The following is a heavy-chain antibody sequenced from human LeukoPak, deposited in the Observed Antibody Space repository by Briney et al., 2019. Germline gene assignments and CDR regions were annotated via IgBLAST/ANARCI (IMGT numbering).Heavy chain of an antibody. J-gene: IGHJ4*02. CDR3: ARQKEMATTLFDY. CDR1: GFTFSGYW. D-gene: IGHD5-24*01. CDR2: IKQDGSEK. V-gene: IGHV3-7*01. Sequence: GGSLRLSCAASGFTFSGYWMSWVRQAPGKGLEWVANIKQDGSEKYYVDSVKGRFTISRDNAKNSLYLQMNSLRAEDTAVYYCARQKEMATTLFDYWGQGTLVTVSS.